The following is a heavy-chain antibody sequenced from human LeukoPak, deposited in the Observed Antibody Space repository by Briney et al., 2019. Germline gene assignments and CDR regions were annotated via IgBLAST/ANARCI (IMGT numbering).Heavy chain of an antibody. CDR1: GYTFTGYY. CDR2: INPNSGGT. CDR3: ARVDLYLGWFDP. V-gene: IGHV1-2*02. Sequence: ASVKVSCKASGYTFTGYYMHWVRQAPGQGLEWMGWINPNSGGTNYAQKFQGRVTMTRDTSISTAYMELRSLRSDDTAVYYCARVDLYLGWFDPWGQGTLVTVSS. J-gene: IGHJ5*02. D-gene: IGHD2-2*02.